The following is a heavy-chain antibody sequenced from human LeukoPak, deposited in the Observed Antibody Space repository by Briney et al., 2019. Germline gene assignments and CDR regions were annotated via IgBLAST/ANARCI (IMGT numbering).Heavy chain of an antibody. CDR2: IYSGGSP. D-gene: IGHD3-22*01. Sequence: PGGSLRLSCAASGFTVSSNYMSWVRQAPGKGLEWVSVIYSGGSPYYADSVKGRFTISRDNSKNTLYLQMNSLRAEDTAVYYCARKYYDSSAFDAFDIWGQGTMVTVSS. CDR3: ARKYYDSSAFDAFDI. J-gene: IGHJ3*02. CDR1: GFTVSSNY. V-gene: IGHV3-53*01.